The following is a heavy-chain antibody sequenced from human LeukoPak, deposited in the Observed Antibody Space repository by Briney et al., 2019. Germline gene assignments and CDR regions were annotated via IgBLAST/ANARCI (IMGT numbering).Heavy chain of an antibody. CDR1: GFTFSDYY. V-gene: IGHV3-11*01. CDR3: ARDREAGLWELRSQFDP. D-gene: IGHD1-26*01. CDR2: ISSSGSTI. Sequence: GGSLRLSCAASGFTFSDYYMSWIRQAPGKGLEWVSYISSSGSTIYYADSVKGRFTISRDNAKNSLYLQMNSLRAEDTAVYYCARDREAGLWELRSQFDPWGQGTLVTVSS. J-gene: IGHJ5*02.